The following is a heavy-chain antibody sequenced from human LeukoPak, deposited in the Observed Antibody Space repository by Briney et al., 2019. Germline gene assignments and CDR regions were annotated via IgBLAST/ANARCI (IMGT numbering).Heavy chain of an antibody. CDR1: GFTFSSYA. J-gene: IGHJ4*02. CDR3: AKGYGYSYGYELDY. V-gene: IGHV3-23*01. CDR2: ISGSGGST. D-gene: IGHD5-18*01. Sequence: GGSLRLSCAASGFTFSSYAMSWVRQAPGKGLEWVSAISGSGGSTYYADSVKGRFSISRDNSKNTLYLQMNSLRAEDTAVYYCAKGYGYSYGYELDYCGQGALFTVSS.